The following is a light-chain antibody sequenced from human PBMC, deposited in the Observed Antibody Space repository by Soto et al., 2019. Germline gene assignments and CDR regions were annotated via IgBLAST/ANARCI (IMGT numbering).Light chain of an antibody. Sequence: DIQLTQSPSFLSASVGDRVTITCRASQGIRSYLAWYQQKPGKAPKLLIYAASTLQSGVASRFSGSGSGTEFTLTISSLHPEDFATYYCQQLNSYPLTFGGGTKVEIK. J-gene: IGKJ4*01. V-gene: IGKV1-9*01. CDR3: QQLNSYPLT. CDR2: AAS. CDR1: QGIRSY.